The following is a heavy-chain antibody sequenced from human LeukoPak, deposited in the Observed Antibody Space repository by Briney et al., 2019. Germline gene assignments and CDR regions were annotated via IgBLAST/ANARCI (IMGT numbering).Heavy chain of an antibody. CDR1: GFTFSSYD. D-gene: IGHD6-13*01. CDR3: ANLIAAGNNDY. V-gene: IGHV3-30*18. CDR2: ISYDGSNK. Sequence: GGSLRLSCAASGFTFSSYDMHWVRQAPGKGLEWVAVISYDGSNKYYADSVKGRFTISRDNSKNTLYLQMNSLRAEDTAVYYCANLIAAGNNDYWGQGTLVTVSS. J-gene: IGHJ4*02.